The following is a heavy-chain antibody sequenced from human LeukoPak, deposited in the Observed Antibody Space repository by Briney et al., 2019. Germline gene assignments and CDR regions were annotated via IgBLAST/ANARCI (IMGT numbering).Heavy chain of an antibody. Sequence: GGSLRLSCAASGFTFSSYGMHWVRQAPGKGLEWVAFIRYDGSNKYYADSVKGRFTISRDNSKNTLYLQMNSLRAEDTAVYYCATDPTYCSSTSCRGIFDYWGQGTLVTVSS. J-gene: IGHJ4*02. CDR1: GFTFSSYG. V-gene: IGHV3-30*02. CDR3: ATDPTYCSSTSCRGIFDY. CDR2: IRYDGSNK. D-gene: IGHD2-2*01.